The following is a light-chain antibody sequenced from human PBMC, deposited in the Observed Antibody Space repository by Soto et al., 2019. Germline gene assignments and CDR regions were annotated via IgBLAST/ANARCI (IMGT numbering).Light chain of an antibody. CDR3: YSYAGSYTFYV. CDR1: SSDVGGYNY. V-gene: IGLV2-11*01. J-gene: IGLJ1*01. Sequence: QSALTQPRSVSGSPGQSVTISCTGTSSDVGGYNYVSWYQQHPGKAPKLVIYDVSNRPSGVPDRFSGSKSGNTASLIISGLQADDEADYYCYSYAGSYTFYVFGTGTKVTVL. CDR2: DVS.